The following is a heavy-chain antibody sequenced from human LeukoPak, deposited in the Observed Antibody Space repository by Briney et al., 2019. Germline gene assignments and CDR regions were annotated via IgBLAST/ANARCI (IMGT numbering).Heavy chain of an antibody. CDR1: GYTFTDYY. V-gene: IGHV1-2*02. D-gene: IGHD4-17*01. J-gene: IGHJ4*02. CDR2: INPNSGGT. Sequence: ASVKVSCKASGYTFTDYYMHWVRQAPGQGLEWMGWINPNSGGTNYAQKFQGRVTMTRDTSISTAYMELSRLRSDDTAVYYCARQSRFDYGDPPTPPDYWGQGTLVTVSS. CDR3: ARQSRFDYGDPPTPPDY.